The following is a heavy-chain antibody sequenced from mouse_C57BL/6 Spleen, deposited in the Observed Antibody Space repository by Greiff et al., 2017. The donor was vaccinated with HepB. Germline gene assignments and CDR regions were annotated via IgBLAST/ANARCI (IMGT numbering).Heavy chain of an antibody. D-gene: IGHD3-2*02. V-gene: IGHV1-53*01. CDR1: GSPFPAYW. Sequence: QVQLQQPGTELVKPGPSVKLSCKASGSPFPAYWITWVKQSPGQGLEWIGIINPSNGGTNYNEKFKSKATLTLDKSSSTAYMQLSSLTSEDSAVYYCARDSSGSDFDYWGQGTTLTVSS. CDR2: INPSNGGT. J-gene: IGHJ2*01. CDR3: ARDSSGSDFDY.